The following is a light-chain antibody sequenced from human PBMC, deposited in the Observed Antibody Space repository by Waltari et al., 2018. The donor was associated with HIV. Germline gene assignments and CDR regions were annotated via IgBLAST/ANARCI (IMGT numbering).Light chain of an antibody. CDR2: EAS. Sequence: DIQMTQSPSTLSASVGDRVTITCRASQSISSWLAWYQQEPGKAPKVLIYEASTLESGVPSRFSGSGSGTEFTLTISSLQPDEFATYYCQQYKTYSRTFGQGTKVEIK. J-gene: IGKJ1*01. CDR3: QQYKTYSRT. CDR1: QSISSW. V-gene: IGKV1-5*03.